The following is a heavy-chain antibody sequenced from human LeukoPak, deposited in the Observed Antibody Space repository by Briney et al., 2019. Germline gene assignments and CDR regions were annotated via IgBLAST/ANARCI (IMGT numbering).Heavy chain of an antibody. V-gene: IGHV3-23*01. J-gene: IGHJ4*02. D-gene: IGHD4-17*01. CDR1: GFTFSSYA. Sequence: GGTLRLSCAASGFTFSSYAMSWVRQAPGKGLEWVSGFSVSDKTTYYADSVKGRFTISRANSKNTLYLQINSLRAEDTAVYYCAKDPSVYYGDYIIRWGQGTLVIVSS. CDR3: AKDPSVYYGDYIIR. CDR2: FSVSDKTT.